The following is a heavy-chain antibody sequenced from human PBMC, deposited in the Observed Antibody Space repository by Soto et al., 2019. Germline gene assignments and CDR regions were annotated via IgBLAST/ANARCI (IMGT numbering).Heavy chain of an antibody. CDR2: ISYDGSNT. V-gene: IGHV3-30-3*02. CDR1: GFTFSSYA. Sequence: GGSLRLSCAASGFTFSSYAMHWVRQAPGKGLEWVAVISYDGSNTYYADSVKGRFTISRDNSKNTLYLQMNSLRAEDTAVYYCAKTANGWFSAFDIWGQGTMVTVSS. CDR3: AKTANGWFSAFDI. D-gene: IGHD6-19*01. J-gene: IGHJ3*02.